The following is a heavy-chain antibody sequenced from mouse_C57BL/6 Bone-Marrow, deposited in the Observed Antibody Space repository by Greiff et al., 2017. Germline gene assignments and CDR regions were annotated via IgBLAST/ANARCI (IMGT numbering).Heavy chain of an antibody. Sequence: VQLQESGAELMKPGASVKLSCKATGYTFTGYWIEWVKQRPGHGLEWIGEILPGSGSTNYNEKFKGKATFTADTSSNTAYMQRSSLTTEDSASYYCASGEKFEYDPLGFAYWGQGTLVTVSA. CDR3: ASGEKFEYDPLGFAY. J-gene: IGHJ3*01. D-gene: IGHD2-4*01. CDR2: ILPGSGST. CDR1: GYTFTGYW. V-gene: IGHV1-9*01.